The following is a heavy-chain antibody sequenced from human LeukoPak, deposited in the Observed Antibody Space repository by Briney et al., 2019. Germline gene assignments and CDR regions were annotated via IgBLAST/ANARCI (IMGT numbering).Heavy chain of an antibody. Sequence: QPGGSLRLSCAASGFTFSSYAMHWVRQAPGKGLEWVAVISYDGSNKYYADSVKGRFTVSRDNSKNTLYLQMNSLRAEDTAVYYCARNGFYSWMQEGSYFDYWGQGTLVTVSS. CDR1: GFTFSSYA. CDR3: ARNGFYSWMQEGSYFDY. D-gene: IGHD5-18*01. J-gene: IGHJ4*02. V-gene: IGHV3-30*04. CDR2: ISYDGSNK.